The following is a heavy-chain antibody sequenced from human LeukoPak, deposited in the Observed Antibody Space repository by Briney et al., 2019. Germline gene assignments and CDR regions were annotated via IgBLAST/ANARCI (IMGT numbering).Heavy chain of an antibody. CDR2: ISGSGGST. D-gene: IGHD3-10*01. CDR3: AKVHTNYYGSGSGGY. Sequence: GGSLRLSCAASGFTFSSYAMSWVRQAPGKGLEWVSAISGSGGSTYYADSVKGRFTISRDNSKNTLYLQMNSLRAEDTAVYYCAKVHTNYYGSGSGGYWGQGTLVTVSS. J-gene: IGHJ4*02. CDR1: GFTFSSYA. V-gene: IGHV3-23*01.